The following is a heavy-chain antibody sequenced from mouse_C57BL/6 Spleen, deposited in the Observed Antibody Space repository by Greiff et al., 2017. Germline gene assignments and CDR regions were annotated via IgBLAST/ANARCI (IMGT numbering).Heavy chain of an antibody. V-gene: IGHV1-22*01. Sequence: EVQGVESGPELVKPGASVKMSCKASGYTFTDYNMHWVKQSHGKSLEWIGYINPNNGGTSYNQKFKGKATLTVNKSSSTAYMELRSLTSEDSAVYYCARPQTLYYFDYWGQGTTLTVSS. J-gene: IGHJ2*01. CDR1: GYTFTDYN. CDR3: ARPQTLYYFDY. CDR2: INPNNGGT.